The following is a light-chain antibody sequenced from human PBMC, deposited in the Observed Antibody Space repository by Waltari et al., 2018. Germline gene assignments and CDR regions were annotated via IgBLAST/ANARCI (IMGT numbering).Light chain of an antibody. CDR3: QQTSTTPLT. CDR2: AAS. J-gene: IGKJ4*01. Sequence: DIQMTQSPSSLSASVGDRVTITCRASQSISTYLHWYRQKPGEAPNLLIYAASTLQSGVPARFSGSGSGTDFTLTINGLQPEDFATYYCQQTSTTPLTFGGGTKVEI. V-gene: IGKV1-39*01. CDR1: QSISTY.